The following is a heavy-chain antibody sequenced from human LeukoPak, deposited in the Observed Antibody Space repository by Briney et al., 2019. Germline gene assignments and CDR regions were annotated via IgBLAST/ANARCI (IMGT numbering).Heavy chain of an antibody. CDR1: GYTFTSYG. Sequence: GASVKVSCKASGYTFTSYGISWVRQAPGQGLEWMGGIIPIFGTANYAQKFQGRVTITADESTSTAYMELSSLRSEDTAVYYCARESPEYYYDSSGPLWGQGTLVTVSS. CDR2: IIPIFGTA. V-gene: IGHV1-69*13. CDR3: ARESPEYYYDSSGPL. J-gene: IGHJ4*02. D-gene: IGHD3-22*01.